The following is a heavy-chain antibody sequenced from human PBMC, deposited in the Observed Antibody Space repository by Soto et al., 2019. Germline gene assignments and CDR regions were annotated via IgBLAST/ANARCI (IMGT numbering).Heavy chain of an antibody. V-gene: IGHV1-46*01. CDR2: INPNGGST. CDR3: ARSLLQGEF. Sequence: QVQLVQSGAEVKKPGSSVKVSCKASGYIFIHYYIHWVRQAPGQGLEWMAIINPNGGSTNYAQKFQGSITVNSATSTSTVSMELHSVGATDVALYACARSLLQGEFWGQGTLVTVSS. J-gene: IGHJ4*02. CDR1: GYIFIHYY. D-gene: IGHD3-16*01.